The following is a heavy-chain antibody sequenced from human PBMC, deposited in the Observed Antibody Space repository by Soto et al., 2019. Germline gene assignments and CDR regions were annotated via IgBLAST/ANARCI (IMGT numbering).Heavy chain of an antibody. CDR2: ISSNGGST. J-gene: IGHJ6*03. CDR1: GFTFSSYA. CDR3: ARAPNIPSYYYMDV. Sequence: GGSLRLSCAASGFTFSSYAMHWVRQAPGKGLEYVSAISSNGGSTYYANSVKGRFTISRDNSKNTLYLQMGSLRAEDMAVYYCARAPNIPSYYYMDVWGKGTTVTVSS. V-gene: IGHV3-64*01.